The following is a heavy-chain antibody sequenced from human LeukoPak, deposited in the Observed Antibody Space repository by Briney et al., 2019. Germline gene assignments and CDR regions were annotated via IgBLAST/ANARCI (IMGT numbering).Heavy chain of an antibody. Sequence: ASVKVSCKASGGTFSSYAISWVRQAPGQGLEWMGGIIPIFGTPNYAQKFQGRVTITADESTSTAYMELSSLRSEDTAVYYCARVSAGIAVAGTFDYWGQGTLVTVSS. J-gene: IGHJ4*02. CDR2: IIPIFGTP. CDR1: GGTFSSYA. CDR3: ARVSAGIAVAGTFDY. V-gene: IGHV1-69*13. D-gene: IGHD6-19*01.